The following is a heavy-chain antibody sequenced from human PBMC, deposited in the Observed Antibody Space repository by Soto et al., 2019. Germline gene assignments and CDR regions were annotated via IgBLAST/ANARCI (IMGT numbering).Heavy chain of an antibody. CDR2: IFSNDEK. J-gene: IGHJ5*02. Sequence: QVTLKESGPVLVKPTETLTLTCTVSGFSRSNARMGVSWIRQPPGKALEWLAHIFSNDEKSYSTSLKSRLTISKYTSKSQVVLTMPHMDPVDTATYYCARIPGDYYDSSGYYPGFDPWGQGTLVTVSS. V-gene: IGHV2-26*01. CDR3: ARIPGDYYDSSGYYPGFDP. D-gene: IGHD3-22*01. CDR1: GFSRSNARMG.